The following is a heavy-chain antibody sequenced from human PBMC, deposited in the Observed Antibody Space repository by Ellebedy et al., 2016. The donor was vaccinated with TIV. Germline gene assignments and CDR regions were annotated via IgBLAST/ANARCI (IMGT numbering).Heavy chain of an antibody. V-gene: IGHV3-33*01. CDR3: ARDRAGIEVAAYFDY. CDR1: GFTFSSFG. J-gene: IGHJ4*02. D-gene: IGHD6-19*01. Sequence: GESLKISCEASGFTFSSFGMHWVRQAPGKGLEWVAVIWYDGSTQYSADSVKGRFTISRDNSKNTLFLQMNSLRAEDTAVYYCARDRAGIEVAAYFDYWGQGTLVTVSS. CDR2: IWYDGSTQ.